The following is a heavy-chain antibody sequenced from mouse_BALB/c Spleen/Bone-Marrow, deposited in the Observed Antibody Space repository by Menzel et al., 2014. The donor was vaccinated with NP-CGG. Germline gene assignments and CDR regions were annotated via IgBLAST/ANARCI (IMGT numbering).Heavy chain of an antibody. V-gene: IGHV1-9*01. CDR3: ARGISYHFDY. CDR1: GYIFSSYW. Sequence: QVQLQQSGAELMKPGASVKISCKATGYIFSSYWIEWVKQGPGHGLEWIGEILPGISTNYNEKFKGKATFTADTSSNTAYMQLSSLTSEDSAVYYCARGISYHFDYWGQGTTLTVSS. CDR2: ILPGIST. D-gene: IGHD5-1*01. J-gene: IGHJ2*01.